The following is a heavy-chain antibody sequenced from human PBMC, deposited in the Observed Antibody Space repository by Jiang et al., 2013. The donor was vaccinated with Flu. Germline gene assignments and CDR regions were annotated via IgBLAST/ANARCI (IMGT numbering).Heavy chain of an antibody. J-gene: IGHJ4*02. Sequence: QLLESGGGVVQPGRSLRLSCAASGFTFSSYGMHWVRQAPGKGLEWVAVISYDGSNKYYADSVKGRFTISRDNSKNTLYLQMNSLRAEDTAVYYYAKERSIAATYYFDYWGQGTLVTVSS. CDR3: AKERSIAATYYFDY. CDR2: ISYDGSNK. V-gene: IGHV3-30*18. CDR1: GFTFSSYG. D-gene: IGHD6-13*01.